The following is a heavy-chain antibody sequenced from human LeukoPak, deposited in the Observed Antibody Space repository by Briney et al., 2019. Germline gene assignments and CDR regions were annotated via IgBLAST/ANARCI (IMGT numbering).Heavy chain of an antibody. V-gene: IGHV4-59*12. CDR3: ARGGDFIFDY. CDR1: GGSISSYY. J-gene: IGHJ4*02. Sequence: SETLSLTCTVSGGSISSYYWSWIRQPPGKGLEWIGYIYYSGSTNYNPSLKSRVTISVDTSKNQFSLKLSSVTVADTAVYYCARGGDFIFDYWGQGTLVTVSS. CDR2: IYYSGST. D-gene: IGHD3-3*01.